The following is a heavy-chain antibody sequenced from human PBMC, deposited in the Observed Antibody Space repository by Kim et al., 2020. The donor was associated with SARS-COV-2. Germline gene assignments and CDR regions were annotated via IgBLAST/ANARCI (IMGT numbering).Heavy chain of an antibody. CDR1: AFTFSTYN. CDR3: ATYSSGWYPY. D-gene: IGHD6-19*01. CDR2: ISSGSSHI. J-gene: IGHJ4*02. Sequence: GGSLRLSCAASAFTFSTYNMNWVRQAPGKGLEWVSLISSGSSHIYYADSVKGRFTISRDNAKNSLYLQMNSLRAEDTAVYYCATYSSGWYPYWGQGTLVTVSS. V-gene: IGHV3-21*01.